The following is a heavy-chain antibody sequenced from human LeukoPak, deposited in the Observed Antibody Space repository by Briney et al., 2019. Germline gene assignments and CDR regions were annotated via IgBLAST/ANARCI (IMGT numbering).Heavy chain of an antibody. Sequence: GGSLRLSCAASGFTFDDYTMHWVRQAPGKGLEWVSLISWDGGSTYYADSVKGRFTISRDNSKNSLYLQMNSLRTEDTALYYCAKGRYSGYDWRNSVISDWGQGTLVTVSS. CDR3: AKGRYSGYDWRNSVISD. D-gene: IGHD5-12*01. J-gene: IGHJ4*02. CDR1: GFTFDDYT. CDR2: ISWDGGST. V-gene: IGHV3-43*01.